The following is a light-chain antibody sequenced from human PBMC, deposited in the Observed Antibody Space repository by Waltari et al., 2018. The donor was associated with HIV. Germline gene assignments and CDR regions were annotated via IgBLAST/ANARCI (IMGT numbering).Light chain of an antibody. V-gene: IGKV3-15*01. CDR3: QQYEFWPT. CDR2: GAS. CDR1: KNVNTN. J-gene: IGKJ1*01. Sequence: VVLTQSPASLSLSPGETVTLSCTASKNVNTNLAWYQHRPGQAPRLVMFGASTRSAGLPARFIGGWSGTNFTLTIRNVQSEDFAVYYCQQYEFWPTFGQGTKV.